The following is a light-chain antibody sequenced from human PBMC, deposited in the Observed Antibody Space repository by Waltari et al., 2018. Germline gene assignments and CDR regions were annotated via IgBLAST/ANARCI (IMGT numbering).Light chain of an antibody. CDR1: QSISSTY. J-gene: IGKJ1*01. CDR3: QQYDSPPRT. CDR2: DVS. Sequence: EIVLTQSQGTLSLSTGERATRPCRARQSISSTYLAGYQQKPGQAPRLLIYDVSSRATGIPDRFSGSGSGTDFTLTISRLEPEDFAVYYCQQYDSPPRTFGQGTKVEIK. V-gene: IGKV3-20*01.